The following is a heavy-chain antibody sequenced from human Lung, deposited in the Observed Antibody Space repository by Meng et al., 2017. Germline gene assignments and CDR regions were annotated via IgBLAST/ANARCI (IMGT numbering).Heavy chain of an antibody. CDR3: ARGPTTMAHDFDY. D-gene: IGHD4-11*01. CDR2: INHSGST. CDR1: GGSFSDYY. V-gene: IGHV4-34*01. J-gene: IGHJ4*02. Sequence: QLQWCVDGLLNPPGTLSRTCVVSGGSFSDYYWSWIRQPPGKGLEWIGEINHSGSTNYNPSLESRATISVDTSQNNLSLKLSSVTAADSAVYYCARGPTTMAHDFDYWGQGTLVTVSS.